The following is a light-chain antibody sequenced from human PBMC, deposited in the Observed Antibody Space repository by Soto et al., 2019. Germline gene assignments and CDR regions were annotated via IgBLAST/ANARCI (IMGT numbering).Light chain of an antibody. V-gene: IGLV4-60*03. J-gene: IGLJ3*02. CDR3: ETWDSNVWV. CDR1: SGHSSYI. Sequence: QPVLTQSSSASASLGSSVKLTCTLSSGHSSYIIAWHQQQPGKAPRYLMKLEGSGSYNKGSEVPDRFSGSSSGADRYLTISNLQSEDEADYYCETWDSNVWVFGGGTKLTVL. CDR2: LEGSGSY.